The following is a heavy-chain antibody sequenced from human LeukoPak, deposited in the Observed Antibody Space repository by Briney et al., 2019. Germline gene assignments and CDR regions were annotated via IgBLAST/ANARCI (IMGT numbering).Heavy chain of an antibody. CDR3: ARXXTIFGVRRTIXXXDY. CDR1: GGSISSGSYY. D-gene: IGHD3-3*01. CDR2: IYTSRTT. J-gene: IGHJ4*02. Sequence: PSETLSLTCPVSGGSISSGSYYWIWIRQPAGKGLEWIGRIYTSRTTHYNPSLKRRVTISVNTSKKQFSLKLSSVTAADTAVYYCARXXTIFGVRRTIXXXDYWGQG. V-gene: IGHV4-61*02.